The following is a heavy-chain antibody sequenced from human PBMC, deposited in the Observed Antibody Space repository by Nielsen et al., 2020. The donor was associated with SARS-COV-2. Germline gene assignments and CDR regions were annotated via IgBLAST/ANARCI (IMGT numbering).Heavy chain of an antibody. CDR3: VRIDMATISVDY. D-gene: IGHD5-24*01. CDR1: GGSISSGRHY. J-gene: IGHJ4*02. V-gene: IGHV4-61*01. CDR2: IFYRGNT. Sequence: SETLSLTCVVSGGSISSGRHYCSWIRQPPGEGLEWIGYIFYRGNTNYNPSLKSRVTISVDTSKNQFSLKVNSVTAADTAVYYCVRIDMATISVDYWGRGTLVTVSS.